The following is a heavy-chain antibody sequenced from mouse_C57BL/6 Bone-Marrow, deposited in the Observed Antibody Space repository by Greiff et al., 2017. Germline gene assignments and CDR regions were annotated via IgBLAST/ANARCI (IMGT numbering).Heavy chain of an antibody. CDR2: FDPENGDT. V-gene: IGHV14-4*01. CDR1: GFNITDDY. CDR3: TTRIYYYGSSYGAMDY. D-gene: IGHD1-1*01. J-gene: IGHJ4*01. Sequence: VQLQQSGAELVRLGASVKLSCTASGFNITDDYMHWVKQRPEQGLEWIGWFDPENGDTEYASKFQGKATITADTASNTAYLQLSSLTSEDTAVYYCTTRIYYYGSSYGAMDYWGQGTSVTVSS.